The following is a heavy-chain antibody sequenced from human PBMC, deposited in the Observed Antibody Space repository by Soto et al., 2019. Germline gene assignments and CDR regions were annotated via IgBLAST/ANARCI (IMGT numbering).Heavy chain of an antibody. D-gene: IGHD1-26*01. CDR3: ATGGEQGGSYYYYYGMDV. CDR1: GFTFSSYA. Sequence: GGSLRLSCAASGFTFSSYAMHWVRQAPGKGLEWVAVISYDGSNKYYADSVKGRFTISRDNSKNTLYLQMNSLRAEDTAVYYCATGGEQGGSYYYYYGMDVWGQGTTVTVSS. CDR2: ISYDGSNK. J-gene: IGHJ6*02. V-gene: IGHV3-30-3*01.